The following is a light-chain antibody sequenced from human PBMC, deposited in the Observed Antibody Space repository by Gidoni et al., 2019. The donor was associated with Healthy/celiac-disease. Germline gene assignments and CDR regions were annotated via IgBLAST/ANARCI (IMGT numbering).Light chain of an antibody. CDR2: DAS. J-gene: IGKJ4*01. Sequence: EIVLTQSPATLSLSPGERSTLSCRASQSVSSYLAWYQQKPGQAPRLLIYDASNRATGIPARFSGSGSGTDFTLTISSLEPEDFAVYYCQQRSNWPLALXXXGGTKVEI. CDR3: QQRSNWPLALX. CDR1: QSVSSY. V-gene: IGKV3-11*01.